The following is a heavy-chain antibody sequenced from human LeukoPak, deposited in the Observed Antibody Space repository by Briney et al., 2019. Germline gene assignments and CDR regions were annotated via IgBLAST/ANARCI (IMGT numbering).Heavy chain of an antibody. V-gene: IGHV3-23*01. J-gene: IGHJ4*02. CDR2: ISGSGCTT. Sequence: PGRSLRLSCAASGFTLSSYGMSWVSQAPGKGMEWDSAISGSGCTTYYPHSVKVRFTISRDNSKNTLYLQMNSLRAEDTAVYYCAKDLILYSDKDYWGQGTLVTVSS. CDR1: GFTLSSYG. CDR3: AKDLILYSDKDY. D-gene: IGHD4-11*01.